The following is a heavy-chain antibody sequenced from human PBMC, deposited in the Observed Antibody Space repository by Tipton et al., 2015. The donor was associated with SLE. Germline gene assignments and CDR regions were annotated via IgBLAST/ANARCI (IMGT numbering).Heavy chain of an antibody. V-gene: IGHV3-7*01. CDR1: GFTFSLYW. CDR2: IKQRGSEE. D-gene: IGHD3-22*01. J-gene: IGHJ4*02. CDR3: ARDLVNHYDSSGVSDY. Sequence: SLRLPCAASGFTFSLYWMSWLRQAPGKGLEWVASIKQRGSEEYYVDSLEGRFTISRDDAKNSLYLQMNSLRAEDTAVYYCARDLVNHYDSSGVSDYWGQGTQVTVSS.